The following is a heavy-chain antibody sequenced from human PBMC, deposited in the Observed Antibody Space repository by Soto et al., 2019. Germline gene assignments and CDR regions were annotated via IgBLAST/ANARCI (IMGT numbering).Heavy chain of an antibody. CDR2: INPNSGGT. CDR3: ARGGGDSSGFDY. Sequence: QVQLVQSGAEVKKPGASMKVSCKASGYTFTDYYIHWVRQAPGQGLDWMGWINPNSGGTLYAQKFEGGVTMTRDTSISTADMALSRLRSNDTAVYYCARGGGDSSGFDYWGQGTLVTASS. V-gene: IGHV1-2*02. D-gene: IGHD3-22*01. J-gene: IGHJ4*02. CDR1: GYTFTDYY.